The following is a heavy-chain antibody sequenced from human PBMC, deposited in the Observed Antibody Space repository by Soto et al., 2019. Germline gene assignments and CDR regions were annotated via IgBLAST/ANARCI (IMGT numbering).Heavy chain of an antibody. CDR3: AKGKPVITMIVVVINDAFDI. CDR2: ISGSGGST. J-gene: IGHJ3*02. CDR1: GFTFSSYA. Sequence: SLRLSCAASGFTFSSYAMSWVRQAPGKGLEWVSAISGSGGSTYYADSVKGRFTISRDNSKNTLYLQMNSLRAEDTAVYYCAKGKPVITMIVVVINDAFDIWGQGTMVTVSS. V-gene: IGHV3-23*01. D-gene: IGHD3-22*01.